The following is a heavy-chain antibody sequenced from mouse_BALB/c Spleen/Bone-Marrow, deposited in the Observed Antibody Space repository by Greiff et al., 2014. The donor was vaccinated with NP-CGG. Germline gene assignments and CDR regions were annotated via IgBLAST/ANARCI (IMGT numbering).Heavy chain of an antibody. CDR1: GFSLSDYY. CDR2: ISNGGGST. CDR3: ARLGDYSYFDY. Sequence: EVQVVESGGGLVQPGGSLKLSCATSGFSLSDYYMYWIRQTPEKRLEWVAYISNGGGSTYYPDTVKGRFTISRDNAKNTLYLQMSRLKSEDTAMYYCARLGDYSYFDYWGQGTTLTVSS. D-gene: IGHD1-1*01. J-gene: IGHJ2*01. V-gene: IGHV5-12*02.